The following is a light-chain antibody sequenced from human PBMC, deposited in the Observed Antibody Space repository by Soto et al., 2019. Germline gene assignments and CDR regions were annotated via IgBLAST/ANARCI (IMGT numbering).Light chain of an antibody. CDR3: TSYTSSSTYV. Sequence: QSALTQPASVSGSPGQSITISCTGTSSDVGGYNYVSWYQQHPGKAPKLMIYDVSNRPSGVSNRLSGSKSGNTASLTISGLQAEDGADYYCTSYTSSSTYVFGTGTKVTVL. CDR2: DVS. V-gene: IGLV2-14*01. J-gene: IGLJ1*01. CDR1: SSDVGGYNY.